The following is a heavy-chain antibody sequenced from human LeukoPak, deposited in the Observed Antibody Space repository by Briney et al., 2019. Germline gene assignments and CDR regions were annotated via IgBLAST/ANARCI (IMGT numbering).Heavy chain of an antibody. V-gene: IGHV1-2*02. CDR1: GYTFTGYY. D-gene: IGHD6-13*01. Sequence: ASVKVSCKASGYTFTGYYMHWVRQAPGQGLQWMGWINPNSGNTHYSQKFQDRVTMTRDTSISTAYMEPNSLRSDDTAVYYCARGYSSSWYYFDYWGQGTLVTVSS. CDR3: ARGYSSSWYYFDY. CDR2: INPNSGNT. J-gene: IGHJ4*02.